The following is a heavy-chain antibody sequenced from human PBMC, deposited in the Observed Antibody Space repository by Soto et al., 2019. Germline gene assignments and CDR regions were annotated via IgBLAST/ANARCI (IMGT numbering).Heavy chain of an antibody. CDR1: GFTFTSSA. CDR2: IVVGSGNT. J-gene: IGHJ4*02. Sequence: ASVKVSCKASGFTFTSSAVQWVRQARGQRLEWIGWIVVGSGNTNYAQKFQERVTITRDMSTSTAYMELSSLRSEDTAVYYCGAGELLRLGPKSDYGGQGTLVTVSS. D-gene: IGHD3-16*01. V-gene: IGHV1-58*01. CDR3: GAGELLRLGPKSDY.